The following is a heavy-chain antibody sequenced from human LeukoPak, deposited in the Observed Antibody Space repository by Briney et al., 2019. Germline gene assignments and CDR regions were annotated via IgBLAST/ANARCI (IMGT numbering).Heavy chain of an antibody. Sequence: PSVKVSCTVSGSSLTELSLYWVRQAPGKGREWMGGFDVIDGETFYAQKFQGRVTMTEDSSADTAYMELRSLTSDDTALYYCAAGRPYSLLDYWGQGTLVTVSS. CDR1: GSSLTELS. V-gene: IGHV1-24*01. CDR3: AAGRPYSLLDY. J-gene: IGHJ4*02. D-gene: IGHD5-18*01. CDR2: FDVIDGET.